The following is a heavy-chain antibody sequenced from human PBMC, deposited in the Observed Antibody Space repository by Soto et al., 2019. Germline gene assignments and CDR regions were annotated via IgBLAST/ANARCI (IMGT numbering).Heavy chain of an antibody. CDR2: IKDGGRT. D-gene: IGHD5-12*01. CDR1: GGSLSGHY. V-gene: IGHV4-34*01. CDR3: ARGQEGVVATH. J-gene: IGHJ4*02. Sequence: QVQLQQWGAGLLKPSETLSLNCAVNGGSLSGHYWSWIRQPPGKGLEWIGEIKDGGRTNYSPSRNSRATISSDTSNNQFSLRLYSVTAADTGVYSCARGQEGVVATHWDQGTLVTVSS.